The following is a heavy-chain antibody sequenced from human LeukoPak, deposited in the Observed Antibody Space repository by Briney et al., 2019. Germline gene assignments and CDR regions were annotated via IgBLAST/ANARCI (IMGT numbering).Heavy chain of an antibody. Sequence: PGGSLRLSCAASGFTFSSFWMIWFRQAPGKGLEWAANINPGGSDTQYVDSVRGRFTISRDNAKNSMYLHMNSLRAEDTAVYYCARPFGRGMDVWGQGTTVTVSS. V-gene: IGHV3-7*01. CDR3: ARPFGRGMDV. CDR2: INPGGSDT. J-gene: IGHJ6*02. CDR1: GFTFSSFW. D-gene: IGHD3-16*01.